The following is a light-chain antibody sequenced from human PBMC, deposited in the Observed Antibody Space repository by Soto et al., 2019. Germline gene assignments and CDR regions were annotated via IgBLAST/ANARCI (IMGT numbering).Light chain of an antibody. J-gene: IGKJ1*01. CDR2: KAS. CDR3: QQYNNWPRT. V-gene: IGKV1-5*03. Sequence: DIQITQSPSTLSGSVGDRVTITCRASQTISSWLAWYQQKPGKAPKLLIYKASTLKSGVPSRFSGSGSGTDFILTISSLQSEDFAVYYCQQYNNWPRTFGQGTKVDI. CDR1: QTISSW.